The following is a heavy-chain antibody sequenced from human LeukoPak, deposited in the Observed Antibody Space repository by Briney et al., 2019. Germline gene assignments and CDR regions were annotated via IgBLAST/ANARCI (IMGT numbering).Heavy chain of an antibody. CDR2: ISSAGETA. Sequence: GGALRLSCLASVCSLNNFAVSWVRQAPGKGLEWVPAISSAGETALYADYVRCRVTINRDNTTNTVYVQMNTLRNEDIAIDYYAKYYYDSSASRGGFDSWGQGTLVTASS. CDR3: AKYYYDSSASRGGFDS. V-gene: IGHV3-23*01. J-gene: IGHJ4*02. CDR1: VCSLNNFA. D-gene: IGHD3-22*01.